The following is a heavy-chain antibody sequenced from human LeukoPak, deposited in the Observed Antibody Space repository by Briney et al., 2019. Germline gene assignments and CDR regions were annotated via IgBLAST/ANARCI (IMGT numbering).Heavy chain of an antibody. CDR1: GFTLSTNA. V-gene: IGHV3-23*01. D-gene: IGHD1-26*01. J-gene: IGHJ4*02. Sequence: AGGSLRLSCAASGFTLSTNAMSWVRQAPGKGLEWISGISGSGASTYYADSVKGRFTISRDDSRNTLYLQMNSLRGDDTAVYYCAKDVGKWESLHFFDYWGQGTLVTVSS. CDR2: ISGSGAST. CDR3: AKDVGKWESLHFFDY.